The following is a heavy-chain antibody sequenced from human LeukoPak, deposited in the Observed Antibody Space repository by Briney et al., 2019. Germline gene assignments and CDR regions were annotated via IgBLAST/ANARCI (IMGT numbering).Heavy chain of an antibody. CDR3: ARQGARNYYYEGLDY. CDR2: IRYDGSNK. V-gene: IGHV3-30*02. Sequence: GGSLRLSCAASGFTFSSYGMHWVRQAPGKGLEWVAFIRYDGSNKYYADSVKGRFTIDRDNSKNTVYLQMNSLRADDTALYSCARQGARNYYYEGLDYWGQGTLVTVSS. D-gene: IGHD3-22*01. CDR1: GFTFSSYG. J-gene: IGHJ4*02.